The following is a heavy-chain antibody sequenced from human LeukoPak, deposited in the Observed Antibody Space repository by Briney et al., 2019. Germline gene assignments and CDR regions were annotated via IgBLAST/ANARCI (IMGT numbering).Heavy chain of an antibody. J-gene: IGHJ3*02. V-gene: IGHV4-39*07. CDR3: ASVDTAMGHDAFDI. D-gene: IGHD5-18*01. CDR1: GGSISSSSYY. Sequence: SETPSLTCTVSGGSISSSSYYWGWIRQPPGKGLEWIGSIYYSGSTYYNPSLKSRVTISVDTSKNQFSLKLSSVTAADTAVYYCASVDTAMGHDAFDIWGQGTMVTVSS. CDR2: IYYSGST.